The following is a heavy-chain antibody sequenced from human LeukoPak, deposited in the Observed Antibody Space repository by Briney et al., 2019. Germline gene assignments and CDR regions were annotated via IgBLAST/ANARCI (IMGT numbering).Heavy chain of an antibody. CDR2: INPNSGGT. J-gene: IGHJ2*01. CDR1: GYTFTGYY. V-gene: IGHV1-2*04. CDR3: ARGRYSSSWYDYWYFDL. Sequence: GASVKVSCKASGYTFTGYYMHWVRQAPGQGLEWMGWINPNSGGTNYAQKFQGWVTMTRDTSISTAYMELSRLRSDDPAVYSCARGRYSSSWYDYWYFDLWGRGTLVTVSS. D-gene: IGHD6-13*01.